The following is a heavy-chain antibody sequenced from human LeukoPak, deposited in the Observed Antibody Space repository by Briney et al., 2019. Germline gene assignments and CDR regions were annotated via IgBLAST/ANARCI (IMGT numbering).Heavy chain of an antibody. CDR2: IYYSGST. CDR3: ARRVAAAGRDFDY. D-gene: IGHD6-13*01. V-gene: IGHV4-39*01. CDR1: GGFISSSSYY. J-gene: IGHJ4*02. Sequence: SETLSLTCTVAGGFISSSSYYWGWIRQPPGKGLEWIGSIYYSGSTYYNPSLKSRVTISVDTSKNQFSLKLSSVTAADTAVYYCARRVAAAGRDFDYWGQGTLVTVSS.